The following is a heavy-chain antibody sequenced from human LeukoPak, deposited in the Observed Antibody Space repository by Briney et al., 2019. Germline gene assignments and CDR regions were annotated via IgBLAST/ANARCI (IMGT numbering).Heavy chain of an antibody. CDR1: GGSFSSYY. J-gene: IGHJ4*02. CDR2: ISGSGGST. V-gene: IGHV3-23*01. CDR3: AKSRTGTRDSFDY. D-gene: IGHD1/OR15-1a*01. Sequence: ETLSLTCAVYGGSFSSYYWSWIRQAPGKGLEWVSAISGSGGSTYYADSVKGRFTISRDNSKNTLYLQMNSLRAEDTAVYYCAKSRTGTRDSFDYWGQGTLVTVSS.